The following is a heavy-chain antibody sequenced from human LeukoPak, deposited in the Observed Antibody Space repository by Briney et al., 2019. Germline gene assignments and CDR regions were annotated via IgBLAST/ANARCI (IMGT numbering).Heavy chain of an antibody. CDR1: GGSISSGGYY. CDR2: IYYSGST. J-gene: IGHJ4*02. D-gene: IGHD3-22*01. V-gene: IGHV4-31*03. CDR3: ARTYDSSGYYFGY. Sequence: SETLSLTCIVSGGSISSGGYYWSWIRQHPGKGLEWIGYIYYSGSTYYNPSLKSRVTISVDTSKNQFSLKLSSVTAADTAVYYCARTYDSSGYYFGYWGQGTLVTVSS.